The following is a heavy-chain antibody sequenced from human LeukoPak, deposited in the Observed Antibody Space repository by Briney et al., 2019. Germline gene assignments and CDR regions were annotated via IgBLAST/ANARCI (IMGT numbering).Heavy chain of an antibody. CDR1: GFTFSSYW. Sequence: GGSLRLSSAASGFTFSSYWMSWVRQAPGKGLEWVANIKQDGSEKYYVDSVKGRFTISRDNAKNSLYLQMNSLRAEDTAVYYCARALDSSGYYYYYYMDVWGKGTTVTVSS. J-gene: IGHJ6*03. D-gene: IGHD3-22*01. CDR2: IKQDGSEK. V-gene: IGHV3-7*01. CDR3: ARALDSSGYYYYYYMDV.